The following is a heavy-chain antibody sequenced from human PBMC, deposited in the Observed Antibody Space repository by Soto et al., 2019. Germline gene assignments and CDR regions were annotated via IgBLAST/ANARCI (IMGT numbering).Heavy chain of an antibody. CDR2: ISYSGST. J-gene: IGHJ4*02. Sequence: PSETLSLTCTVSGGSISSYYWNWIRQPPGKGLEWIAYISYSGSTNYNPSLKSRVTISVDTSKNQFSLKLSSVTAADTAVYYCARASIAARPGASIDYWGQGTLVTVSS. CDR1: GGSISSYY. CDR3: ARASIAARPGASIDY. V-gene: IGHV4-59*01. D-gene: IGHD6-6*01.